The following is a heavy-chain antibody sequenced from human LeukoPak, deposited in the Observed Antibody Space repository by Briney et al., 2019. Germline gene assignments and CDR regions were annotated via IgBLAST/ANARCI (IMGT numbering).Heavy chain of an antibody. V-gene: IGHV3-7*01. J-gene: IGHJ5*02. CDR1: GFTFSSYW. CDR2: IEQDGSEK. Sequence: GGSLRLSCAASGFTFSSYWMSWVRQAPGKGLEWVANIEQDGSEKYYVDSVKGRFTISRDNAKNSLYLQMNSLRAEDTAVYYCARDKRIVVVPAAIPDNWFDPWGQGTLVTVSS. D-gene: IGHD2-2*02. CDR3: ARDKRIVVVPAAIPDNWFDP.